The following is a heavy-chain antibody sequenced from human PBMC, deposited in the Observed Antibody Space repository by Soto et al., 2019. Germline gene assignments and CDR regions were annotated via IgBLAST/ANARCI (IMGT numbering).Heavy chain of an antibody. V-gene: IGHV1-2*02. CDR2: INPNSGGT. J-gene: IGHJ6*02. D-gene: IGHD3-10*01. Sequence: ASVKVSCKASGYTFTGYYMHWVRQAPGQGLEWMGWINPNSGGTNYAQKFQGRVTMTRDTSISTAYMELSRLRSDDTAVYYCARVFDSGSYYNVNYYYYYVMDVWGQGSTVTVSS. CDR3: ARVFDSGSYYNVNYYYYYVMDV. CDR1: GYTFTGYY.